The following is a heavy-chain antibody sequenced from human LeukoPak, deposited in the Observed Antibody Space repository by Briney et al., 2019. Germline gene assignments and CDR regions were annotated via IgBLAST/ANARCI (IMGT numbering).Heavy chain of an antibody. CDR3: ARGGATGNWFDP. CDR2: MNPNSGST. D-gene: IGHD1-26*01. J-gene: IGHJ5*02. CDR1: GYTFSSYD. Sequence: ASVKVSCKASGYTFSSYDINWVRQATGQGLEWMGWMNPNSGSTGYAQKFRGRVTMTRNTSISTAYMELSSLRSEDTAVYYCARGGATGNWFDPWGQGTLVTVSS. V-gene: IGHV1-8*01.